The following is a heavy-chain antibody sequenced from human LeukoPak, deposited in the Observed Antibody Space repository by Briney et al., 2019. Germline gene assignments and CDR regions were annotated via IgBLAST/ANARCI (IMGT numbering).Heavy chain of an antibody. Sequence: GGSLRLSCAASGFTFSSYSMNWVRQAPGKGLEWVSSISSSSSYIYYADSVKGRFTISRDNAKNSLYLQMNSLRAEDTAVYYCARDDTPPAAAWQQWNAFDIWGQGTMVTVSS. J-gene: IGHJ3*02. D-gene: IGHD6-13*01. CDR3: ARDDTPPAAAWQQWNAFDI. CDR1: GFTFSSYS. CDR2: ISSSSSYI. V-gene: IGHV3-21*01.